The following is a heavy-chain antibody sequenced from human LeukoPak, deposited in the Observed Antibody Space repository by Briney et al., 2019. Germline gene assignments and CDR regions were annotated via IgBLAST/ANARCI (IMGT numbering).Heavy chain of an antibody. CDR3: ARFLTIYDAFDI. CDR1: GGSISSYY. J-gene: IGHJ3*02. D-gene: IGHD3-3*01. V-gene: IGHV4-59*01. CDR2: IYYSGST. Sequence: PSETLSLTCTVSGGSISSYYWSWIRQPAGKGLEWIGYIYYSGSTNYNPSLKSRVTISVDTSKNQFSLKLSSVTAADTAVYYCARFLTIYDAFDIWGQGTMVTVSS.